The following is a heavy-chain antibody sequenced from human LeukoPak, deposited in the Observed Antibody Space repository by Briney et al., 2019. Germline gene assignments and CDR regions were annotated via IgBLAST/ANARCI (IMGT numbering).Heavy chain of an antibody. J-gene: IGHJ4*02. Sequence: SETLSLTCAVYGGSFSGHYWSWIRQPPGKGLEWIGEINHSGSTNYNPSLKSRVTISVDTSKNQFSLKLSSVTAADTAVYYCARGSGGSRVPQRRPPYYFDYWGQGTLVTVSS. CDR1: GGSFSGHY. D-gene: IGHD2-15*01. CDR3: ARGSGGSRVPQRRPPYYFDY. CDR2: INHSGST. V-gene: IGHV4-34*01.